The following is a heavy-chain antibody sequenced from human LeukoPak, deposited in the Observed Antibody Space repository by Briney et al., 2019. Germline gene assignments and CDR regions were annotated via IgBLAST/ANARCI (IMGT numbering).Heavy chain of an antibody. Sequence: GGSLRLSCAASGFTFSNYAMNWVRQAPGKGLEWVSAISGSGGDTYYADSVKGRFTISRDNSKDTLYLQMNSLRAEDTAVYYCRYFLPHFDYWGQGTLVTVSS. V-gene: IGHV3-23*01. CDR1: GFTFSNYA. CDR3: RYFLPHFDY. D-gene: IGHD2/OR15-2a*01. J-gene: IGHJ4*02. CDR2: ISGSGGDT.